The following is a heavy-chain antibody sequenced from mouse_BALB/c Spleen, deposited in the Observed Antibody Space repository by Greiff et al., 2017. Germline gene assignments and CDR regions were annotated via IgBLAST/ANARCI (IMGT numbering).Heavy chain of an antibody. CDR1: GFTFSSFG. D-gene: IGHD2-1*01. CDR2: ISSGSSTI. Sequence: VQLKESGGGLAQPGGSRKFSCAASGFTFSSFGMHCVRRAREKGLEWVAYISSGSSTIYYVDTVKGRFTIARENPKNTLFLQMTSLRSEDTAMYYGTRDGNYFYAMDYWGQGAAVAVSS. J-gene: IGHJ4*01. V-gene: IGHV5-17*02. CDR3: TRDGNYFYAMDY.